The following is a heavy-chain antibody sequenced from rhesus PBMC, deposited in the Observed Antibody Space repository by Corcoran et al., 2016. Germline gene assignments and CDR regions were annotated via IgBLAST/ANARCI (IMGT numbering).Heavy chain of an antibody. Sequence: QVQLQESGPGVVKPSETLSLTCAVSGGSISGYYLWSWIRQPPGNGLEWIGYLYGGSGSTSYNPSLKSRVIISIDTSKNQCSLKLSSVTAADTAVYYCARVDTAGTGWDYWGQGVLVTVSS. J-gene: IGHJ4*01. CDR1: GGSISGYYL. CDR3: ARVDTAGTGWDY. V-gene: IGHV4S7*01. CDR2: LYGGSGST. D-gene: IGHD5-24*01.